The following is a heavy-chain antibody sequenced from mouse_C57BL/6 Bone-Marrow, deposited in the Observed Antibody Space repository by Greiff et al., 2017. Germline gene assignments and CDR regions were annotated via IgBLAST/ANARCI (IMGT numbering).Heavy chain of an antibody. Sequence: EVMLVESGGDLVKPGGSLKLSCAASGFTFSSYGMSWVRQTPDKRLEWVATISSGGSYTYYPDSVKGRFPISRDNAKNTLYLQMSSLKSEDTAMYYCARAYYYGSWFAYWGQGTLVTVSA. CDR2: ISSGGSYT. CDR1: GFTFSSYG. J-gene: IGHJ3*01. CDR3: ARAYYYGSWFAY. V-gene: IGHV5-6*02. D-gene: IGHD1-1*01.